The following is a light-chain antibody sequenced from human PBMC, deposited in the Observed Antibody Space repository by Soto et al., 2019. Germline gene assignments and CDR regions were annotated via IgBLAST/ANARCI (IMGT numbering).Light chain of an antibody. V-gene: IGKV3-20*01. Sequence: EIVLTQSPGTLSLSPGEIATLSCRASQSVSSSYLAWYQQKPGQAPRLLFYGASSRATGIPDRFSGSGSGTDFTLTISRLEPEDFAVYYCQQYGSSWTFGQGTKVEIK. CDR1: QSVSSSY. J-gene: IGKJ1*01. CDR2: GAS. CDR3: QQYGSSWT.